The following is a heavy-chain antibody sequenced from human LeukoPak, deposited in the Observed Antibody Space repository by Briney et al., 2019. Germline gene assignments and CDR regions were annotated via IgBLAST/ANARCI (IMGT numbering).Heavy chain of an antibody. J-gene: IGHJ4*02. CDR1: GFTFSSYA. CDR2: ISGSGGST. V-gene: IGHV3-23*01. D-gene: IGHD2-15*01. CDR3: AKDRYCSGGSCYSAPGDLFDY. Sequence: LPGGSLRLSCAASGFTFSSYAMSWVRQAPGKGLEWVSAISGSGGSTYYADSVKGRFTISRDNSKNTLYLQMNSLRAEDTAVYYCAKDRYCSGGSCYSAPGDLFDYWGQGTLVTVSS.